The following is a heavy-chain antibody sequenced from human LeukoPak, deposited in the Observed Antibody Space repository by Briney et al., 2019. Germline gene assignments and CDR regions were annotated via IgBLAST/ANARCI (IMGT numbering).Heavy chain of an antibody. CDR3: AGHYGGNPGAFDI. CDR2: ITWNSDTI. Sequence: GGSLRLSCAASGFTFDDYAMHWVRQGPGKGLEWVAGITWNSDTIGYGDSVKGRFTISRDNSKNTLYLQMNSLRAEDTAVYYCAGHYGGNPGAFDIWGQGTMVTVSS. CDR1: GFTFDDYA. J-gene: IGHJ3*02. D-gene: IGHD4-23*01. V-gene: IGHV3-9*01.